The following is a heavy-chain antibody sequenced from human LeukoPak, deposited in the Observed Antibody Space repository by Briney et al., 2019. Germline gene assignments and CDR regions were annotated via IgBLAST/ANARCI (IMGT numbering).Heavy chain of an antibody. CDR1: GFTFSSYA. CDR2: TSYDGSNK. V-gene: IGHV3-30-3*01. Sequence: GGSLRLSCAASGFTFSSYAMHWVRQAPGKGLEWVAVTSYDGSNKYYADSVKGRFTISRDNSKNTLYLQMNSLRAEDTAVYYCARDYGSSGYYFDYWGQGTLVTVSS. D-gene: IGHD3-22*01. CDR3: ARDYGSSGYYFDY. J-gene: IGHJ4*02.